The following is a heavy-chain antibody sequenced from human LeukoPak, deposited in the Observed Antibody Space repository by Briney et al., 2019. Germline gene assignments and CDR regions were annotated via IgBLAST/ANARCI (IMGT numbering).Heavy chain of an antibody. J-gene: IGHJ4*02. CDR3: AKISNYYDSSGYYHY. D-gene: IGHD3-22*01. CDR2: INAGNGNT. V-gene: IGHV1-3*01. CDR1: GYTFTSYA. Sequence: ASVKVSCKASGYTFTSYAIHWVRQAPGQRLEWMGWINAGNGNTKYSQKFQGRVTITRDTSASTAYMELSSLRSEDTAVYYCAKISNYYDSSGYYHYWGQGTLVTVSS.